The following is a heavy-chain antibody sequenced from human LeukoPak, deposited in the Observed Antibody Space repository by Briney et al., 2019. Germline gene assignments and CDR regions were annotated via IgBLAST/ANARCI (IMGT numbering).Heavy chain of an antibody. V-gene: IGHV3-21*01. Sequence: GGSLRLSCAASGFTFSSYSMNWVRIAPAPGLDLVSSINSSSSYIYYADSVKGRFTISRDNAKNSLYLQMNSLRAEDTAVYYCANYYDSSVPFLDVWGKGTTVTVSS. CDR2: INSSSSYI. J-gene: IGHJ6*04. CDR1: GFTFSSYS. D-gene: IGHD3-22*01. CDR3: ANYYDSSVPFLDV.